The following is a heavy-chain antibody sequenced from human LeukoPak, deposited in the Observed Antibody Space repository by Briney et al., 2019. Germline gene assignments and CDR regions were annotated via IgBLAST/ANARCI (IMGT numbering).Heavy chain of an antibody. CDR1: GFTFSSYN. CDR3: AREHYCSSTSCEPFDY. CDR2: ISSSSSTI. V-gene: IGHV3-48*04. Sequence: GGSLRLSCAASGFTFSSYNMNWVRQAPGKGLEWVSYISSSSSTIYYADSVKGRFTISRDNAKNSLYLQMNSLRAEDTAVYYCAREHYCSSTSCEPFDYWGQGTLVTASS. J-gene: IGHJ4*02. D-gene: IGHD2-2*01.